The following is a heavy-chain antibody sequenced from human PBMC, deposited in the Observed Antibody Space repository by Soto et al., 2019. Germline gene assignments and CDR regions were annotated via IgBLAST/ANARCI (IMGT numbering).Heavy chain of an antibody. Sequence: PGGSLRLSCLASGFTFASCGMNWVRQAPGKGLEWVAGISQTGANTYYADSVRGRFIISRDNSRNTVSLEMNSLRGEDSALYYCASSLTTGHPDKWGQGTLVTVS. D-gene: IGHD3-9*01. CDR2: ISQTGANT. CDR1: GFTFASCG. V-gene: IGHV3-23*01. J-gene: IGHJ4*02. CDR3: ASSLTTGHPDK.